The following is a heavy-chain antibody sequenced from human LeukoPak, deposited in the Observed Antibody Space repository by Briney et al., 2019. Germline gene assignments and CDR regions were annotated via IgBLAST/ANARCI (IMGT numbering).Heavy chain of an antibody. J-gene: IGHJ5*02. CDR3: ARRPYSGSPNWFDP. Sequence: GESLKISCEASGQRFTNHWIGWVRQMPGKGLEWMGIINLGDSETQYSPSFQGQVTISLDKSISTAYLQWRSLKVSATAMYYCARRPYSGSPNWFDPWGQGTLVTVSS. D-gene: IGHD1-26*01. V-gene: IGHV5-51*01. CDR1: GQRFTNHW. CDR2: INLGDSET.